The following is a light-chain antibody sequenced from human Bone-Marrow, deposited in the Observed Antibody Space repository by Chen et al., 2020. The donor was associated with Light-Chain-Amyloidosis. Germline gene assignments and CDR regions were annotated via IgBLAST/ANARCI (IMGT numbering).Light chain of an antibody. CDR1: QGSSSY. CDR3: QQYYSYPPT. V-gene: IGKV1-8*01. J-gene: IGKJ1*01. Sequence: ALRITQSPASLSASTGDRVTITCRASQGSSSYLAWYQQKPGKAPKLLIYAASTWQSGVPSRFSGSGSGTDFTLTISCLQSEDFATYYCQQYYSYPPTFGQGTKVEIK. CDR2: AAS.